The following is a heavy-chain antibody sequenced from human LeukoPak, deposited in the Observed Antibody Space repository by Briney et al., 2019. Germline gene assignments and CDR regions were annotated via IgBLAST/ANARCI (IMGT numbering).Heavy chain of an antibody. CDR1: GGSFSGYY. CDR3: ASLFYDSSGYYFDY. V-gene: IGHV4-34*01. J-gene: IGHJ4*02. Sequence: KASETLSLTCAVYGGSFSGYYWSWIRPPPGKGLEWIGEINHSGSTNYNPSLKGRVTISVDTSKNQFSLKLSSVTAADTAVYYCASLFYDSSGYYFDYWGQGTLVTVSS. CDR2: INHSGST. D-gene: IGHD3-22*01.